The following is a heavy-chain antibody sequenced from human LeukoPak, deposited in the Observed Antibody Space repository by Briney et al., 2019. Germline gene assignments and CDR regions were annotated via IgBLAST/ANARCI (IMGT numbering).Heavy chain of an antibody. CDR1: GFTFSSYW. J-gene: IGHJ3*01. V-gene: IGHV3-74*01. CDR3: AREEDSSGYYEGAFDV. D-gene: IGHD3-22*01. CDR2: IRSDGSST. Sequence: PGGSLRLSCAASGFTFSSYWMHWVRQAPGKGLVWVSRIRSDGSSTSYADSVKGRFTISRDNAKNTLFMQMNSLRAEDTAVYYCAREEDSSGYYEGAFDVSSEGTMVTVSS.